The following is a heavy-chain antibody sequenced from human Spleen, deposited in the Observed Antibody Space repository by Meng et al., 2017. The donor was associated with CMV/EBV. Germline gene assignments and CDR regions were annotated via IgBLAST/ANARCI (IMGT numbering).Heavy chain of an antibody. V-gene: IGHV3-72*01. Sequence: GESLKISCAASGFIFSDHYLDWVRQTPGKGLEWVGRSRNKANRYTTEYAASVKGRFTVSTDESKNSLYLQMNSLKTEDTAVYYCVRGYNAFDSWGQGTLVTVSS. D-gene: IGHD1-1*01. CDR2: SRNKANRYTT. CDR3: VRGYNAFDS. CDR1: GFIFSDHY. J-gene: IGHJ4*02.